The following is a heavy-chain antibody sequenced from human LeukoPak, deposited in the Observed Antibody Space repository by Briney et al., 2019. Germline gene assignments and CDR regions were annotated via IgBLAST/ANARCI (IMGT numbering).Heavy chain of an antibody. V-gene: IGHV3-74*01. CDR2: INSDGSSR. D-gene: IGHD5-12*01. J-gene: IGHJ3*02. Sequence: PGGSLRLSCAASGFTFSNYWMHWVRQAPGKGLVWVSRINSDGSSRNYADSVKGRFTISRDNAKNTLYLQMNSLRAEDTAVYYCARGGGYDSGAFDIWGQGTMVTVSS. CDR1: GFTFSNYW. CDR3: ARGGGYDSGAFDI.